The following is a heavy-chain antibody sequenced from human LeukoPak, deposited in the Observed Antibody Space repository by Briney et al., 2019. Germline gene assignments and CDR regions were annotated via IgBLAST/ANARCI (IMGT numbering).Heavy chain of an antibody. D-gene: IGHD6-13*01. Sequence: SETLSLTCTVSGGSISSYYWSWIRQPAGKGLEWIGRIYTSGSTNYNPSLKNRVTMSVDTSKNQFSLKLSSVTAADTAVYYCARVVGAAGNYYYYGMDVWGQGTTVTVSS. V-gene: IGHV4-4*07. CDR2: IYTSGST. CDR3: ARVVGAAGNYYYYGMDV. CDR1: GGSISSYY. J-gene: IGHJ6*02.